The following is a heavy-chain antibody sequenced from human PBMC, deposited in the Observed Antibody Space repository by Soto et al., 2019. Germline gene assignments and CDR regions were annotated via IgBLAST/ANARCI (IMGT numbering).Heavy chain of an antibody. J-gene: IGHJ4*02. CDR2: IHFTGKT. CDR1: GGSISGYY. D-gene: IGHD3-22*01. Sequence: SETLSLTCTVSGGSISGYYWSWIWQPPGKGLEWIAFIHFTGKTSYTPSLKSRVTISLDTSKNQFSLKLNSVTAADTAVYYCGHDSSGYNYYFDYWGQGTLVTVSS. CDR3: GHDSSGYNYYFDY. V-gene: IGHV4-59*08.